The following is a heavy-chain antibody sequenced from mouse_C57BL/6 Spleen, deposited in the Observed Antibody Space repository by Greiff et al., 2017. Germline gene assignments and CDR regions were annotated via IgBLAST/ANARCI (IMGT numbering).Heavy chain of an antibody. CDR2: INPGSGGT. V-gene: IGHV1-54*01. Sequence: QVQLQQSGAELVRPGTSVKVSCKASGYAFTNYLIEWVKQRPGQGLEWIGVINPGSGGTNYNEKFKGKATLTADKSSSTAYMQLSSLTSEDSAVYVCARWRTEGWYFDVWGTGTTVTVSS. CDR1: GYAFTNYL. J-gene: IGHJ1*03. CDR3: ARWRTEGWYFDV.